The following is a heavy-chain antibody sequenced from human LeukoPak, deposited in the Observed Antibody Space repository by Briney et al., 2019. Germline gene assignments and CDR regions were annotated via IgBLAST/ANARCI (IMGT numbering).Heavy chain of an antibody. CDR3: AKDTEDYGALDY. CDR1: GFTVSSNY. J-gene: IGHJ4*02. V-gene: IGHV3-23*01. Sequence: GGSLRLSCAASGFTVSSNYMSWVRQAPGKGLEWVSAISGSGGSTYYADSVKGRFTISRDNSKNTLYLQMSSLRAEDTAVYYCAKDTEDYGALDYWGQGTLVTVSS. D-gene: IGHD4-17*01. CDR2: ISGSGGST.